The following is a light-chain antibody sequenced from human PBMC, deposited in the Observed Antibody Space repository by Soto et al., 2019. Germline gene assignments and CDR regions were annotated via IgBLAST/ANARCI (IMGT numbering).Light chain of an antibody. CDR1: NIGSKS. J-gene: IGLJ2*01. V-gene: IGLV3-21*04. CDR3: QVWDSSSDHVV. CDR2: YDT. Sequence: YELTQPPSVSVAPGKTARITCGGNNIGSKSVHWYQQKPGQAPVVVIYYDTDRPSGTPERFSGSNSGNTATLTISRVEAGDEADYYCQVWDSSSDHVVFGGGTKLTVL.